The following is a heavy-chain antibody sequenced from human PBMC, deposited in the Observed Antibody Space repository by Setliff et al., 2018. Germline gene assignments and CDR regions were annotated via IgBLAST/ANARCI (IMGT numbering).Heavy chain of an antibody. V-gene: IGHV4-34*01. CDR2: IKHSGST. CDR3: ARLRKAVDGINFPRYMDV. D-gene: IGHD6-19*01. Sequence: PSETLSLTCAVYGGSFSAYYWSWIRQPPGKGLEWIGEIKHSGSTKYNPSLKSRVTISVDTSKNQFSLRLSSVTAADTAVYYCARLRKAVDGINFPRYMDVWGKGTTVTVSS. J-gene: IGHJ6*04. CDR1: GGSFSAYY.